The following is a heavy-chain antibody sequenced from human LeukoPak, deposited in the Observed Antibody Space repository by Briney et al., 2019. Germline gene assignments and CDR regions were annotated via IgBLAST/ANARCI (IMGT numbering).Heavy chain of an antibody. J-gene: IGHJ4*02. D-gene: IGHD3-9*01. CDR1: GGSISSYY. V-gene: IGHV4-59*12. CDR3: AREMERGYDILTGYSPNYFDY. CDR2: IYYSGST. Sequence: PSETLSLTCTVSGGSISSYYWSWIRQPPGKGLEWIGYIYYSGSTNYNPSLKSRVTISVDKSKNQFSLKLSSVTAADTAVYYCAREMERGYDILTGYSPNYFDYWGQGTLVTVSS.